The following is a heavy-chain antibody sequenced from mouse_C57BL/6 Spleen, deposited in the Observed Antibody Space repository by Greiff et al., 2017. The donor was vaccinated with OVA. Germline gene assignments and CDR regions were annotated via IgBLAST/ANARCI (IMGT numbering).Heavy chain of an antibody. D-gene: IGHD2-3*01. J-gene: IGHJ1*03. Sequence: QVQLQQSGAELVKPGASVKLSCKASGYTFTEYTIHWVKQRSGQGLEWIGWFYPGSGSIKYNEKFKDKATLTADKSSSTVYMELSRLTSEDSAVYCCAIPPYDGYPHWYFDVWGTGTTVTVSS. CDR1: GYTFTEYT. CDR3: AIPPYDGYPHWYFDV. V-gene: IGHV1-62-2*01. CDR2: FYPGSGSI.